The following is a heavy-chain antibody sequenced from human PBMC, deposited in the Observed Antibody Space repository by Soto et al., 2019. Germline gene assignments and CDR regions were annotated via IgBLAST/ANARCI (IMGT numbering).Heavy chain of an antibody. J-gene: IGHJ4*02. V-gene: IGHV3-21*01. CDR3: ARAGRDGYNWDY. Sequence: EVQLVESGGGLVKPGGSLRLSCAASGFTFSSYSMNWLRQAPGKGLEWVSSISSSTSYIYSADSVKGRFTISRDNAKNSLYLQMHSLRAEDTAVYYCARAGRDGYNWDYWGQGTLVTVSS. CDR1: GFTFSSYS. D-gene: IGHD5-18*01. CDR2: ISSSTSYI.